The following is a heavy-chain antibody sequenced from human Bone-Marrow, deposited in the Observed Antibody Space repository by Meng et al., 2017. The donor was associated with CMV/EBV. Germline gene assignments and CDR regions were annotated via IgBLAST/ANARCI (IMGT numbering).Heavy chain of an antibody. D-gene: IGHD2-2*01. Sequence: GGSLRLSCAASGFIFNTYSMNWLRQAPGKGLEWVAVISYDGSNKYYADSVKGRFTISRDNSKNTLYLQMNSLRAEDTAVYYCARDLESSTSYYFDYWGQGTLVTVSS. CDR3: ARDLESSTSYYFDY. CDR1: GFIFNTYS. V-gene: IGHV3-30*03. CDR2: ISYDGSNK. J-gene: IGHJ4*02.